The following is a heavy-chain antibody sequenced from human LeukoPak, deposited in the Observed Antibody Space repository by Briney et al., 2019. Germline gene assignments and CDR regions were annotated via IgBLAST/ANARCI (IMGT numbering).Heavy chain of an antibody. D-gene: IGHD3-10*01. CDR1: GFTVSSNY. CDR2: IYSGGST. CDR3: ARAGANYYGSGSYYNDAFDI. J-gene: IGHJ3*02. Sequence: PGGSLRLSCAASGFTVSSNYMSWVRQAPGKGLEWVSVIYSGGSTYYADSVKGRFTISRDNSKNTLYLQMNSLRAEDTAVYYCARAGANYYGSGSYYNDAFDIWGQGTMVTVSS. V-gene: IGHV3-53*01.